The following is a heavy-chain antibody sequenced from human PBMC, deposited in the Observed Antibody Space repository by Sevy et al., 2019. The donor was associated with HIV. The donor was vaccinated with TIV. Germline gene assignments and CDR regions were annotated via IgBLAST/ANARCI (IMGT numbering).Heavy chain of an antibody. Sequence: GGSRRLSCAASGFTVSSNYMSWVRQAPGKGLEWVSVIYSGGSTYYADSVKGRFTISRDNSKNTLYLQMNSLRAEDTAVYYCARAPNYGDYDYWGQGTLVTVSS. CDR2: IYSGGST. CDR1: GFTVSSNY. D-gene: IGHD4-17*01. V-gene: IGHV3-53*01. CDR3: ARAPNYGDYDY. J-gene: IGHJ4*02.